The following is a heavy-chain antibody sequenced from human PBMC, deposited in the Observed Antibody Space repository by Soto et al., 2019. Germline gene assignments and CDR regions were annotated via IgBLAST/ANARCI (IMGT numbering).Heavy chain of an antibody. CDR3: ARLVISGSKDDFDI. Sequence: SETLSLTCGVSGHSVSGDSYWGWIRQPPGKGLEWIGSMYRGGSASYNPSLKSRVSISIDMSKNQFSLRLTSVTAADTAVYYCARLVISGSKDDFDIWGQGTMVTVSS. V-gene: IGHV4-38-2*01. D-gene: IGHD1-7*01. CDR2: MYRGGSA. J-gene: IGHJ3*02. CDR1: GHSVSGDSY.